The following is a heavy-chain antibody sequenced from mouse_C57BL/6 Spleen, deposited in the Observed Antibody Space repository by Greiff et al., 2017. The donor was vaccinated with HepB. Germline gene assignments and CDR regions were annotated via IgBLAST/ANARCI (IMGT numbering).Heavy chain of an antibody. Sequence: EVQLQESGPELVKPGASVKMSCKASGYTFTDYNMHWVKQSHGKSLEWIGYINPNNGGTSYNQKFKGKATLTVNKSSSTAYMELRSLTSEDSAVYYCARFGWVTGTEAMDYWGQGTSVTVSS. CDR3: ARFGWVTGTEAMDY. CDR2: INPNNGGT. V-gene: IGHV1-22*01. D-gene: IGHD4-1*01. CDR1: GYTFTDYN. J-gene: IGHJ4*01.